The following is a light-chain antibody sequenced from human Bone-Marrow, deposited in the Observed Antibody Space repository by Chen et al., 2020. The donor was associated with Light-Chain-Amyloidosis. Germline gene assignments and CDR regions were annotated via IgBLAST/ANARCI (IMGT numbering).Light chain of an antibody. CDR3: SSYTITNALV. V-gene: IGLV2-14*01. Sequence: QSALTQPASVSGSPGQSITISCTGTSSDVGGDNHVSWYQQHQDKAPKLMSYEVTNRPSWVPDRVSGSKSDNTAPLTIAGLQTEDEADYCCSSYTITNALVFGSGTRVTVL. CDR1: SSDVGGDNH. J-gene: IGLJ1*01. CDR2: EVT.